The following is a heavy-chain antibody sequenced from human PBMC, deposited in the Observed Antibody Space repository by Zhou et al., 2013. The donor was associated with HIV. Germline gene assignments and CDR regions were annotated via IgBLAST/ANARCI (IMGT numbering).Heavy chain of an antibody. CDR3: ARGLLRGGGYYYYYMDV. V-gene: IGHV1-69*05. CDR2: IIPIFGTA. Sequence: QVQLVQSGAEVKKPGSSVKVSCKASGGTFSSYAISWVRQAPGQGLEWMGGIIPIFGTANYAQKFQGRVTITTDESTSTAYMELSSLRSEDTAVYYCARGLLRGGGYYYYYMDVWGKGTTVTVSS. J-gene: IGHJ6*03. D-gene: IGHD3-16*01. CDR1: GGTFSSYA.